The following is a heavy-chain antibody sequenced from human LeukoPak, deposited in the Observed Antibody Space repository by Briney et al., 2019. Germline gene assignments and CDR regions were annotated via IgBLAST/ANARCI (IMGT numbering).Heavy chain of an antibody. Sequence: ASVKVSCKASGYTYTGYYMHSVRQAPGQGLEWMGWINPNSGGTNYAQKFQGRVTMTRDTSISTAYMELSRLRSDDTAVYYCARGFKRQQLVLGYWGQGTLVTVSS. V-gene: IGHV1-2*02. CDR3: ARGFKRQQLVLGY. D-gene: IGHD6-13*01. CDR2: INPNSGGT. CDR1: GYTYTGYY. J-gene: IGHJ4*02.